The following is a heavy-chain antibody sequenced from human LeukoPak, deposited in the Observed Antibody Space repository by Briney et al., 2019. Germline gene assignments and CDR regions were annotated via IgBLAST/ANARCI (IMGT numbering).Heavy chain of an antibody. Sequence: SETLSLTCAVSGGSFRGYYWSLIRQPPGKGLGWIGEINHSGSTNNKPTLKGRVTISDDPSKNQFSLELTSVTAADTAVYYCARSRYSNYCWFDPWGQGTLVTVSS. V-gene: IGHV4-34*01. CDR2: INHSGST. D-gene: IGHD4-11*01. CDR1: GGSFRGYY. J-gene: IGHJ5*02. CDR3: ARSRYSNYCWFDP.